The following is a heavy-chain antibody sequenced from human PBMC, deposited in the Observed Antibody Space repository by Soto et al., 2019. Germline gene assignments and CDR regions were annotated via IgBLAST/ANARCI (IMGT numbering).Heavy chain of an antibody. J-gene: IGHJ5*02. CDR2: IYYSGST. CDR1: GGSISSSSYY. V-gene: IGHV4-39*01. CDR3: ASRLWQPTNWFDP. Sequence: SETLSLTCTVSGGSISSSSYYWGWIHQPPGKGLEWIGSIYYSGSTYYNPSLKSRVTISVDTSKNQFSLKLSSVTAADTAVYYCASRLWQPTNWFDPWGQGTLVTVS. D-gene: IGHD6-13*01.